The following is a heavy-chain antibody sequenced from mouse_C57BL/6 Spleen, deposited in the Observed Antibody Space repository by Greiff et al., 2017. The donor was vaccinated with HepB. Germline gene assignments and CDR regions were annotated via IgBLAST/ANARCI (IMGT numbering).Heavy chain of an antibody. CDR2: INPNNGGT. CDR1: GYTFTDYY. Sequence: VQLQQSGPELVKPGASVKISCKASGYTFTDYYMNWVKQSHGKSLEWIGDINPNNGGTSYNQKFKGKATLTVDKSSSTAYMELRSLTSEDSAVYYCASPNYYGSSYPFAYWGQGTLVTVSA. V-gene: IGHV1-26*01. D-gene: IGHD1-1*01. J-gene: IGHJ3*01. CDR3: ASPNYYGSSYPFAY.